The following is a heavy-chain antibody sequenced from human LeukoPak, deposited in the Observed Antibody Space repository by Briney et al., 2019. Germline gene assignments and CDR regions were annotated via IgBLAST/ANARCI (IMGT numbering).Heavy chain of an antibody. V-gene: IGHV3-30-3*01. CDR3: ARVGGQKTYYYDSSGNPSGYGMDV. J-gene: IGHJ6*02. CDR1: GFTFSSYA. D-gene: IGHD3-22*01. CDR2: ISYDGSNK. Sequence: GGSLRLSCAASGFTFSSYAMHWVRQAPGKGLEWVAVISYDGSNKYYADSVKGRFTISRDNPKNTLYLQMNSLRAEDTAVYYCARVGGQKTYYYDSSGNPSGYGMDVWGQGTTVTVSS.